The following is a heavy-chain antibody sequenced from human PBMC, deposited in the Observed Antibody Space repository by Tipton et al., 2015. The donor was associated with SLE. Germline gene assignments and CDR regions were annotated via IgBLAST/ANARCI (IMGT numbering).Heavy chain of an antibody. D-gene: IGHD1-26*01. CDR3: ARVLVGATYDAFDI. CDR1: GGSISSHY. J-gene: IGHJ3*02. CDR2: IYYSGST. V-gene: IGHV4-59*11. Sequence: TLSLTCTVSGGSISSHYWSWIRRPPGKGLEWIGYIYYSGSTNYNPSLKSRVTISVDTSKNQFSLKLSSVTAADTAVYYCARVLVGATYDAFDIWGQGTMVTVSS.